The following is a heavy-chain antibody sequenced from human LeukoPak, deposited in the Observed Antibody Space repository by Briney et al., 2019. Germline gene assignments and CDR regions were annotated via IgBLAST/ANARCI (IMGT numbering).Heavy chain of an antibody. CDR2: IYSSGST. D-gene: IGHD2-2*01. CDR3: ARTYCSSTSCYADSSSWPTDAFDI. J-gene: IGHJ3*02. Sequence: PGGSLRLSCAASGFTVSSNYMSWVRQAPGRGLEWVSVIYSSGSTYYADSVKGRFTISRDNSKNTLYLQMNSLRAEDTAVYYCARTYCSSTSCYADSSSWPTDAFDIWGQGTMVTVSS. V-gene: IGHV3-66*02. CDR1: GFTVSSNY.